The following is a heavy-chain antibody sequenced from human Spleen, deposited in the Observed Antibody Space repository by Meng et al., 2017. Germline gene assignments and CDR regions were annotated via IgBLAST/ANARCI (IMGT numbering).Heavy chain of an antibody. D-gene: IGHD3-22*01. CDR2: MKSNVDGGTV. CDR3: TALYYDGSLGV. Sequence: GGSLRLSCAASGFTFSNAWMTWVRQAPGKGLEWIVRMKSNVDGGTVDYAAAVKGRFFISRDDSENTFYLQMNSLRTEDTAVYYCTALYYDGSLGVWGQGTTVTVSS. CDR1: GFTFSNAW. V-gene: IGHV3-15*01. J-gene: IGHJ6*02.